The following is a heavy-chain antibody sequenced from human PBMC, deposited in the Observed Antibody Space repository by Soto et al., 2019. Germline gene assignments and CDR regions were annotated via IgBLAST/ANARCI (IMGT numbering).Heavy chain of an antibody. CDR1: GFTFSNYA. CDR3: AKRPLTAAGFDY. CDR2: ITGSGGGT. J-gene: IGHJ4*02. D-gene: IGHD6-13*01. Sequence: EVQLLESGGGLVQPGGSLRLSCAASGFTFSNYAMTWVRQDPGKGLEWVSVITGSGGGTYFVDSVKGRFTISRDNSKNTVYLQMNSLRAEYTAVYYCAKRPLTAAGFDYWGQGTLVTVSS. V-gene: IGHV3-23*01.